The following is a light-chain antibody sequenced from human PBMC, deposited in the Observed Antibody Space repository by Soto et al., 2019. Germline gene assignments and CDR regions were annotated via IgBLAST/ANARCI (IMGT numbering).Light chain of an antibody. CDR2: AAS. J-gene: IGKJ4*01. V-gene: IGKV1-9*01. CDR1: QGISSY. CDR3: QQYNNWPRLT. Sequence: IQLTQSPSSLSASVGDRVTITCRASQGISSYLAWYQQKPGKAPKLLIYAASTLQSGVPSRFSGSGSGTDFTLTISSLQPEDVAAYYCQQYNNWPRLTFGGGTKVDIK.